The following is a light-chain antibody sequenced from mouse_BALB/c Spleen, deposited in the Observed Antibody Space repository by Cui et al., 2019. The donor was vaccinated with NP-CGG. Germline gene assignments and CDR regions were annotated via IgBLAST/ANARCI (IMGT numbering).Light chain of an antibody. CDR3: ALWYSNHWV. CDR1: IGAVTTSNY. V-gene: IGLV1*01. CDR2: GTN. J-gene: IGLJ1*01. Sequence: VVTQESALTTSPGETVTLTCRSSIGAVTTSNYSNWVQEKPDHLFTGLIGGTNNRAPGVPARFSGSLIGDKAALTITGAQTEDEAIYFCALWYSNHWVFGGGSKLTVL.